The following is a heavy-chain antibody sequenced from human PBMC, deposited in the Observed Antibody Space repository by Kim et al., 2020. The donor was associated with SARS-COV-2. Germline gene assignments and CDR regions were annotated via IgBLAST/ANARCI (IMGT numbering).Heavy chain of an antibody. CDR1: GFTFSDYY. V-gene: IGHV3-11*01. Sequence: GGSLRLSCAASGFTFSDYYMSWIRQAPGKGLEWVSYISSSGSTIYYADSVKGRFTISRDNAKNSLYLQMNSLRAEDTAVYYCAREGGSGWYTLGARYYFDYWGQGTLVTVSS. D-gene: IGHD6-19*01. CDR2: ISSSGSTI. J-gene: IGHJ4*02. CDR3: AREGGSGWYTLGARYYFDY.